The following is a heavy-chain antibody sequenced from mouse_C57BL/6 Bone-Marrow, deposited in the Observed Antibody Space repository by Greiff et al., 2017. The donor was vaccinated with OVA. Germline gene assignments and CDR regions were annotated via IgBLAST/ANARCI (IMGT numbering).Heavy chain of an antibody. D-gene: IGHD2-2*01. Sequence: EVKLMESGGGLVKPGGSLKLSCAASGFTFSSYAMSLVRQTPEKRLEWVATISDGGSYTYSPDHVKGRFTISRDKAKNNLELQMSHLKSEDTAMYYGARDRDGYDRAWFAYWGQGTLVTVSA. V-gene: IGHV5-4*01. CDR3: ARDRDGYDRAWFAY. J-gene: IGHJ3*01. CDR2: ISDGGSYT. CDR1: GFTFSSYA.